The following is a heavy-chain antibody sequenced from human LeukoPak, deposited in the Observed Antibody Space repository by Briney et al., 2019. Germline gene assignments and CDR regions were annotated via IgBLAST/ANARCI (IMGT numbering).Heavy chain of an antibody. CDR1: GFTFSSYA. V-gene: IGHV3-64*01. D-gene: IGHD6-13*01. J-gene: IGHJ6*03. CDR3: ARGSPFSSWSYYYYMDV. CDR2: ISSNGGST. Sequence: GGSLRLSCAASGFTFSSYAMHWVCQAPGKGLEYVSAISSNGGSTYYANSVKGRFTISRDNSKNTLYLQMGSLRAEDMAVYYCARGSPFSSWSYYYYMDVWGKGTTVTVFS.